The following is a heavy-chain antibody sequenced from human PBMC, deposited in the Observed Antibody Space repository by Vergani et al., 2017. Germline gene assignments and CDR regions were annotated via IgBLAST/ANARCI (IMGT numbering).Heavy chain of an antibody. V-gene: IGHV3-33*06. Sequence: QVQLVESGGGVVQPGRSLRLSCAASGFTFSSYGMHWVRQAPGKGLEWVAVIWYDGSNKYYADSVKGRFTISRDNSKTTLYLQMNSLRAEDTAVYYCAKGRLWFGESAFDYWGQGTLVTVSS. J-gene: IGHJ4*02. CDR1: GFTFSSYG. CDR3: AKGRLWFGESAFDY. D-gene: IGHD3-10*01. CDR2: IWYDGSNK.